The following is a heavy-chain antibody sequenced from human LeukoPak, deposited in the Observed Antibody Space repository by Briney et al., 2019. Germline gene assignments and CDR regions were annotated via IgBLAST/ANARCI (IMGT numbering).Heavy chain of an antibody. Sequence: SETLSLTCAVYGGSFSGYCWSWIRQPPGKGLEWIGEINHSGSTNYSPSLKSRVTISVDTSKNQFSLKLSSVTAADTAVYYCARSSITMIVDYWGQGTLVTVSS. CDR2: INHSGST. CDR3: ARSSITMIVDY. D-gene: IGHD3-22*01. V-gene: IGHV4-34*01. CDR1: GGSFSGYC. J-gene: IGHJ4*02.